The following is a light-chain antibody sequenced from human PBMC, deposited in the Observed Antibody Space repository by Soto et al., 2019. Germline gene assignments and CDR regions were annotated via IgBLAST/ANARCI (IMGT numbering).Light chain of an antibody. Sequence: QSVLTERPSAAGAAGPGVTISFSGRSSDIGSSDVYWYQQFPGTAAKLLIYRNSQRPSGVPDRFSDSKSGSSVSLAIRGLRSEDEADYYCTTWDDSLSGYVFGTGTKVTVL. J-gene: IGLJ1*01. CDR2: RNS. V-gene: IGLV1-47*01. CDR1: SSDIGSSD. CDR3: TTWDDSLSGYV.